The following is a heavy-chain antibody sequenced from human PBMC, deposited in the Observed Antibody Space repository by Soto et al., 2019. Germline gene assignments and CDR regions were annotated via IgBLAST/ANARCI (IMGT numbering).Heavy chain of an antibody. CDR2: INPSGGST. J-gene: IGHJ2*01. CDR1: GYTFTSYY. Sequence: QVQLVQSGAEVKKPGASVKVSCKASGYTFTSYYMHWVRQAPGQGLEWMGIINPSGGSTSYAQKFQGRVTMTRDTSTSTVYMELSSLRSEDTAVYYCARATVTTSTHRWYFDLWGRGTLVTVSS. CDR3: ARATVTTSTHRWYFDL. D-gene: IGHD4-17*01. V-gene: IGHV1-46*03.